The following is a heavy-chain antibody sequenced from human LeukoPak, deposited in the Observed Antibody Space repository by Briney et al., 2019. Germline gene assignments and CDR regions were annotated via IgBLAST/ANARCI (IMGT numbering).Heavy chain of an antibody. D-gene: IGHD2-15*01. J-gene: IGHJ6*03. CDR3: EKRADGSSVVSCYYYYMDV. V-gene: IGHV3-23*01. CDR2: ISGVGDST. Sequence: PGGSLRLSCAASGFTFSNYAMNWVRQAPGKGLEWVSTISGVGDSTYYAESVKGRFTMSRDNSKNTVYLQMNSLRAEDTAIYYCEKRADGSSVVSCYYYYMDVWGKGTTVTVSS. CDR1: GFTFSNYA.